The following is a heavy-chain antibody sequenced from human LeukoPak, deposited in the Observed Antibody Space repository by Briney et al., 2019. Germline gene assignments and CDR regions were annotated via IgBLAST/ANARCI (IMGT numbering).Heavy chain of an antibody. D-gene: IGHD3-3*01. CDR3: ARSYDFWSGSPGGYFDY. CDR2: IFYSGTT. J-gene: IGHJ4*02. V-gene: IGHV4-59*01. Sequence: SETLSLTCTVSGGSIGAYYWNWIRQPPGKGLEWIGYIFYSGTTKYNPSLKSRVSMTVDTSESQFSLRLSSLTAADTAVYYCARSYDFWSGSPGGYFDYWGQGTLVTVSS. CDR1: GGSIGAYY.